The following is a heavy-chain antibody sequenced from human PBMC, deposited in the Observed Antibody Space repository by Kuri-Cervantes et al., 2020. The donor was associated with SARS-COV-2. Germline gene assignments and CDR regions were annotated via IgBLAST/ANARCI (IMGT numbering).Heavy chain of an antibody. CDR2: ISGSGSRT. J-gene: IGHJ4*02. D-gene: IGHD4-17*01. V-gene: IGHV3-23*01. Sequence: GGSLRLSCAASGFTFSIYGMNWVRQAPGKGLEWVSAISGSGSRTYYADSVKGRFTISRDNSKDTLYLQMNSLRAEDTAVYYCARSPGDGDYDPFDYWGQGTLVTVSS. CDR1: GFTFSIYG. CDR3: ARSPGDGDYDPFDY.